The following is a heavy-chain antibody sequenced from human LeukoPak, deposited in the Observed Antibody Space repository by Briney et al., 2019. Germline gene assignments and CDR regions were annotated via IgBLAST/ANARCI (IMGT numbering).Heavy chain of an antibody. CDR2: INSDGSST. V-gene: IGHV3-74*01. J-gene: IGHJ4*02. Sequence: GGSLRLSCAASGFTFSTYWMHWVRQAPGKGLVWVSRINSDGSSTSYADSVKGRFTISRDNAKNTLYLQMNSLRAEDTAVYYCARDRYSSSWYDIDYWGQGTLVTVSS. CDR3: ARDRYSSSWYDIDY. CDR1: GFTFSTYW. D-gene: IGHD6-13*01.